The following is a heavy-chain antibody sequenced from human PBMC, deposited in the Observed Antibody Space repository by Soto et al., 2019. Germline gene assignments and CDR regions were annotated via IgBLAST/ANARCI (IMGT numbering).Heavy chain of an antibody. V-gene: IGHV4-59*01. CDR2: IYYSGST. D-gene: IGHD5-12*01. Sequence: SETLSLTCTVSGGSISSYYWSWIRQPPGKGLEWIGYIYYSGSTNYNPSLKSRVTISVDTSKNQFSLKLSSVTAADTAVYYCARGEYSGYYMVEDAFAIWGQGTMVTVSS. J-gene: IGHJ3*02. CDR3: ARGEYSGYYMVEDAFAI. CDR1: GGSISSYY.